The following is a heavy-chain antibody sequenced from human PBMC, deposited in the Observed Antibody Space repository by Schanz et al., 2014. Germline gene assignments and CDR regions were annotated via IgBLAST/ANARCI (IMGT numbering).Heavy chain of an antibody. CDR3: ARDQSPYTNASDVRYFDY. D-gene: IGHD6-6*01. Sequence: QVQVVQSGAEVKKPGASVKVSCKASGYTFTDYGVIWVRQAPGQGLEWMGWISTSNGNTNYIQKRQGRVTMTADTATSTAYMDLRSLRSDDTAVYYCARDQSPYTNASDVRYFDYWGQGSLVTVSS. J-gene: IGHJ4*02. CDR1: GYTFTDYG. V-gene: IGHV1-18*01. CDR2: ISTSNGNT.